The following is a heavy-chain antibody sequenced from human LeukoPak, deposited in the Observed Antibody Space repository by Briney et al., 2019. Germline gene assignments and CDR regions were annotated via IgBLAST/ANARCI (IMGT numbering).Heavy chain of an antibody. CDR2: INPNSGGT. CDR1: GFTFTGNY. Sequence: ASVKVSCKSSGFTFTGNYIHWVRQAPGQGLEWMGWINPNSGGTNCAQKFQGRVTMTRDTSISTAYMELSRLRSDDTAVYYCARDFSPKYSSSFFDYWGQGTLVTVSS. J-gene: IGHJ4*02. V-gene: IGHV1-2*02. CDR3: ARDFSPKYSSSFFDY. D-gene: IGHD6-13*01.